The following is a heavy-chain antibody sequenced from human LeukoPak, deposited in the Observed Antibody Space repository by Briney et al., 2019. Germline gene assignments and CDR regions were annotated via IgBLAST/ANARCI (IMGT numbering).Heavy chain of an antibody. D-gene: IGHD6-19*01. CDR1: GDSISSSSYY. Sequence: PSETLSLTCTVSGDSISSSSYYWGWIRQPPGKGLEWIGSIYYRGSTYYNPSLKSRVTISVDTSKNQFPLKLSSVTAADTAVYYCARGVRYSSGWYGEYYFDYWGQGTLVTVSS. CDR2: IYYRGST. V-gene: IGHV4-39*01. J-gene: IGHJ4*02. CDR3: ARGVRYSSGWYGEYYFDY.